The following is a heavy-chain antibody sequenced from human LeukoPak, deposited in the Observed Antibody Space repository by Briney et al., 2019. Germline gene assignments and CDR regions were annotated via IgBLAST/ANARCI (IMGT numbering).Heavy chain of an antibody. V-gene: IGHV5-51*01. J-gene: IGHJ4*02. CDR2: INPGDSDT. Sequence: GESLKISCKGSGYSFTTYWIGWVRAMPGKGLEWLGIINPGDSDTRYSPSFQGQVTISADKSISTAYLQWSSLEASDTAIYYCARRPPNYYDTNGYGVLDYWGQGTLVTASS. D-gene: IGHD3-22*01. CDR1: GYSFTTYW. CDR3: ARRPPNYYDTNGYGVLDY.